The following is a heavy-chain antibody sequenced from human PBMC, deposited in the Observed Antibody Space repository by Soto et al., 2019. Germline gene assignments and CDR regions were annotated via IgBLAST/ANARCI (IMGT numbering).Heavy chain of an antibody. CDR2: INHSGST. V-gene: IGHV4-34*01. CDR3: ARVRKGVTTIRKYGMDV. D-gene: IGHD4-17*01. J-gene: IGHJ6*02. Sequence: SETLSLTCAVYGGSFSGYYWSWIRQPPGKGLEWIGEINHSGSTNYNPSLKSRVTISVDTSKNQFSLKLSSVTAADTAVYYCARVRKGVTTIRKYGMDVWGQGTTVTVSS. CDR1: GGSFSGYY.